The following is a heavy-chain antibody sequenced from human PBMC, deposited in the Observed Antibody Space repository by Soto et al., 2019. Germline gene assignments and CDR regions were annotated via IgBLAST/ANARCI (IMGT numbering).Heavy chain of an antibody. J-gene: IGHJ5*01. Sequence: TLSLTCTVSGAPINSGGYYWSWVRQLQGKGLEWIGNIYFSGTTYYNPSLESRVTISLDTSQNQFSLKLTSVSAADTAVYSFLIGGRCLVILRFPPQSTLFTDS. V-gene: IGHV4-31*03. CDR3: LIGGRCLVILRFPPQSTLFTDS. CDR1: GAPINSGGYY. D-gene: IGHD3-3*01. CDR2: IYFSGTT.